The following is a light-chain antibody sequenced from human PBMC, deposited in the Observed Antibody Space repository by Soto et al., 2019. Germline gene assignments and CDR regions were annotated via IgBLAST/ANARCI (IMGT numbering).Light chain of an antibody. Sequence: EIVLTQSPATLSLSPGERATLSCRASQSVSSSYLAWYQQKPGQAPRLLIYGASSRATGIPDRFSGSGSGTDFTLTSSRLEPEDFAVYYCQQYGSSPLTFGGGTKVDIK. CDR1: QSVSSSY. CDR3: QQYGSSPLT. V-gene: IGKV3-20*01. CDR2: GAS. J-gene: IGKJ4*01.